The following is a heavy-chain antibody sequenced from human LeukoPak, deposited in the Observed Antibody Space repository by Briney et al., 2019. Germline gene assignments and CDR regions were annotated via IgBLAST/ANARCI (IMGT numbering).Heavy chain of an antibody. CDR2: IWYDGSNK. D-gene: IGHD5-24*01. Sequence: PGGSLRLSCAASGFTFSSYGMHWVRQAPGKGLEGVAVIWYDGSNKYYADSVKGRFTISRDNSKNTLYLQMNSLRAEDTAVYYCAGAEGWLQPLDYWGQGTLVTVSS. CDR1: GFTFSSYG. J-gene: IGHJ4*02. V-gene: IGHV3-33*01. CDR3: AGAEGWLQPLDY.